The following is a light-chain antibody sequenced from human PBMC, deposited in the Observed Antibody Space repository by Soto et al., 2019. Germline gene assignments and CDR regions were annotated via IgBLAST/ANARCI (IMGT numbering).Light chain of an antibody. Sequence: QSVLTQPPSASGTPGQRVTISCSGSSSNIGSNTVNWYQHLPGTAPKLLIYSNNQRPSGVPDRFSGSKSGTSASLAISGLQSEDEPDYYCAAWDDSLNGVVFGGGTKVTVL. V-gene: IGLV1-44*01. J-gene: IGLJ2*01. CDR2: SNN. CDR3: AAWDDSLNGVV. CDR1: SSNIGSNT.